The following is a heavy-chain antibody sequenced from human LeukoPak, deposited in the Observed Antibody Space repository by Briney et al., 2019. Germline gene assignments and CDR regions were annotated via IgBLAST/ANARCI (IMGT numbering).Heavy chain of an antibody. V-gene: IGHV3-53*01. CDR1: GFTVSSNY. CDR3: AGTPYYYDSSGYYY. CDR2: IYSGGST. D-gene: IGHD3-22*01. J-gene: IGHJ4*02. Sequence: PGGSLRLSCAASGFTVSSNYMSWVRQASGKGLEWVSVIYSGGSTYYADSVKGRFTISRDNSKNTLYLQMNSLRAEDTAVYYCAGTPYYYDSSGYYYWGQGTLVTVSS.